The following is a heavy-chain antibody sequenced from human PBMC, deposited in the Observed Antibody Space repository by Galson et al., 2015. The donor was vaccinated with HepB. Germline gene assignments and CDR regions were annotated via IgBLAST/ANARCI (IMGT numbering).Heavy chain of an antibody. V-gene: IGHV5-51*03. D-gene: IGHD4-17*01. J-gene: IGHJ6*02. CDR2: IYPGDSDT. CDR3: ARRGVTTGVGYYGMDV. Sequence: QSGAEVKKPGESLKISCKGSGYSFTSYWIGWGRQMPGKGLEWMGIIYPGDSDTRYSPSFQGQVTISADKSISTAYLQWSSLKASDTAMYYCARRGVTTGVGYYGMDVWGQGTTVTVSS. CDR1: GYSFTSYW.